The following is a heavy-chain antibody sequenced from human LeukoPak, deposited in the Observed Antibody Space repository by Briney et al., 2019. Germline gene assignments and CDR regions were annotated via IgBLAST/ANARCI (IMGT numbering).Heavy chain of an antibody. CDR2: ITPNSGAT. D-gene: IGHD6-19*01. CDR1: GYTFTDYY. V-gene: IGHV1-2*02. J-gene: IGHJ3*02. CDR3: ASLGSSGWQLRGGTFDI. Sequence: ASVKVSCKASGYTFTDYYMHWVRQAPGQGLEWMGWITPNSGATDYTQTFQGRVTMTRDTSSTAYMELSRLRSDDTAVYYCASLGSSGWQLRGGTFDIWGQGTMVTVSS.